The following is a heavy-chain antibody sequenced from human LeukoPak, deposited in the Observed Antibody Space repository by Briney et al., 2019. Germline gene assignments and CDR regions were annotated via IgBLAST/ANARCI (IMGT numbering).Heavy chain of an antibody. CDR1: GGSISSYY. J-gene: IGHJ6*03. CDR2: IYTSGST. V-gene: IGHV4-4*07. Sequence: SETLSLTCTVSGGSISSYYWSWIRQPAGKGLEWIGRIYTSGSTNYNPSLNSRVTMSVDTSKNQFSLKLSSVTAADTAVYYCARDRGKYYYGSGANYYYMDVWGKGTTVTVSS. D-gene: IGHD3-10*01. CDR3: ARDRGKYYYGSGANYYYMDV.